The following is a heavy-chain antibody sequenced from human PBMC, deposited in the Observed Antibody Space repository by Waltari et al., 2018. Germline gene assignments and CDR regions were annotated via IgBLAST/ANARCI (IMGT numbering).Heavy chain of an antibody. V-gene: IGHV4-38-2*01. CDR2: IYHSGST. Sequence: QVQLQESGPGLVKPSETLSLTCAVSGYSISSGYYWGWIRQPPGKGLEWIGSIYHSGSTNYNPSLKSRVTISVDTSKNQFSLKLSSVTAADTAVYYCARGAIAAAGTPVYYFDYWGQGTLVTVSS. D-gene: IGHD6-13*01. J-gene: IGHJ4*02. CDR1: GYSISSGYY. CDR3: ARGAIAAAGTPVYYFDY.